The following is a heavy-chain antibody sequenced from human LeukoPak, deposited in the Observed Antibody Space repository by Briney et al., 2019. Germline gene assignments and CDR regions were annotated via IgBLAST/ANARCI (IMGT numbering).Heavy chain of an antibody. J-gene: IGHJ6*02. V-gene: IGHV3-30-3*01. CDR3: ARGVVPAATTIKIYYGMDV. CDR1: GFTFSSYA. D-gene: IGHD2-2*01. Sequence: GGSLRLSCAASGFTFSSYAMHWVRQAPGKGLEWVAVISYDGSNKYYADSVKGRFTISRDNSKNTLYLQMNSLRAEDTAVYYCARGVVPAATTIKIYYGMDVWGQGTTVTVSS. CDR2: ISYDGSNK.